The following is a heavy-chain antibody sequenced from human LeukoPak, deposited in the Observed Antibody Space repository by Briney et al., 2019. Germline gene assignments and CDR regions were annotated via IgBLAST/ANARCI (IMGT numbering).Heavy chain of an antibody. V-gene: IGHV3-30*02. J-gene: IGHJ4*02. CDR2: IRSDSSYK. D-gene: IGHD5-12*01. Sequence: GGSLRLSCVASGFSFRNYGMHWVRQAPGKGLEWVTFIRSDSSYKYYADSVKGRFTTSRDNSKSTLDLQMNSLRPEDTALYYCAKGIRGYDFNYFDYWGQGTLVTVSS. CDR3: AKGIRGYDFNYFDY. CDR1: GFSFRNYG.